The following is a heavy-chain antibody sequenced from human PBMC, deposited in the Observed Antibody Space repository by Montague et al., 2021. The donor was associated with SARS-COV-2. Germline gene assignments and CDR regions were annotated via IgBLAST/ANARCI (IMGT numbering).Heavy chain of an antibody. D-gene: IGHD3-22*01. V-gene: IGHV3-9*01. Sequence: SLRLSCAASGFTFDDSAMHWVRQAPGKGLEWVSGISWNSGSIGCADSVKGRFTISRDNAKNSLYLQMNSLRAEDTALYYCAKAHYYDSSGYDNWGQGTLVTVSS. CDR3: AKAHYYDSSGYDN. J-gene: IGHJ4*02. CDR1: GFTFDDSA. CDR2: ISWNSGSI.